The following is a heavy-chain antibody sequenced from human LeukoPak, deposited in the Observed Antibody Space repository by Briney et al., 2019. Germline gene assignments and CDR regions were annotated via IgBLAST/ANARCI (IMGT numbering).Heavy chain of an antibody. CDR1: GYTFTSYG. V-gene: IGHV1-18*01. D-gene: IGHD4-17*01. Sequence: ASVKVSCKASGYTFTSYGISWVRQAPGQGLEWMGWISAYNGNTNYAQKLQGRVTMTTDTSTSTAYMELRSLRSDDTAVYYCARDLKPVTPIDAFDIWGQGTMVTVSS. CDR2: ISAYNGNT. CDR3: ARDLKPVTPIDAFDI. J-gene: IGHJ3*02.